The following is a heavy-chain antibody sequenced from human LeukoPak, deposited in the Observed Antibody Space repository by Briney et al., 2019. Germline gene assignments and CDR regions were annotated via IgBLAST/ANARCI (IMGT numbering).Heavy chain of an antibody. Sequence: ASVKVSCKASGGTFSSYAISWVRQAPGQGLEWMGRIIPILGIANYAQKFQGRVTMTRNTSISTAYMELSSLRSEDTAVYYCARAWGVYYDILTGYPFDPWGQGTLVTVSS. D-gene: IGHD3-9*01. V-gene: IGHV1-69*04. J-gene: IGHJ5*02. CDR1: GGTFSSYA. CDR3: ARAWGVYYDILTGYPFDP. CDR2: IIPILGIA.